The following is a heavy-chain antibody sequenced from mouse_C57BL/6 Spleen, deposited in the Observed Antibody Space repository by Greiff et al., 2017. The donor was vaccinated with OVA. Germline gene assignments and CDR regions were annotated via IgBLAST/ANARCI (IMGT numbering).Heavy chain of an antibody. D-gene: IGHD1-1*01. CDR3: AEWGKYYGSSYERYIDV. Sequence: QVQLQQSDAELVKPGASVKISCKASGYTFTDHTIHWLKQRPEQGLEWIGYIYPRDGSTKYNEKFKGKATLTADKSSSTAYMQLSSLTSEDSAVYICAEWGKYYGSSYERYIDVWGTGTTVTVSS. V-gene: IGHV1-78*01. CDR2: IYPRDGST. J-gene: IGHJ1*03. CDR1: GYTFTDHT.